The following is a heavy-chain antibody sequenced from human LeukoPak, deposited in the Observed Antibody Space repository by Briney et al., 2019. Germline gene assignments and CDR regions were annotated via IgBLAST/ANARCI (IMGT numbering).Heavy chain of an antibody. J-gene: IGHJ4*02. V-gene: IGHV5-51*01. Sequence: GESLKISCKGSGYSFTSYWIGWVRQMPGKGLEWMGIIYPGDSDTRYSPSFQGQVTISADKFISTAYLQWSSLKASDTAMYYCARSRGGWSYYYDSSGEGYYFDYWGQGTLVTVSS. CDR3: ARSRGGWSYYYDSSGEGYYFDY. D-gene: IGHD3-22*01. CDR1: GYSFTSYW. CDR2: IYPGDSDT.